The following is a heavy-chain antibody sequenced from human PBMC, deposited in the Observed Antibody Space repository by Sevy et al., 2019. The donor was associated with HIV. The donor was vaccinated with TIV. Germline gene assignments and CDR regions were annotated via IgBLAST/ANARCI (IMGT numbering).Heavy chain of an antibody. D-gene: IGHD2-8*01. Sequence: GGSLRLSCAVSGFSFSPYAFHWVRQAPGKGLEWVSLISYDGTYKYYADSVKGRFTISRDNSKNTLYLQMNSLRGNDTAVYYCARVAVSYCTNDCYHRFDYWGPGALVTVSS. CDR3: ARVAVSYCTNDCYHRFDY. CDR2: ISYDGTYK. J-gene: IGHJ4*02. CDR1: GFSFSPYA. V-gene: IGHV3-30-3*01.